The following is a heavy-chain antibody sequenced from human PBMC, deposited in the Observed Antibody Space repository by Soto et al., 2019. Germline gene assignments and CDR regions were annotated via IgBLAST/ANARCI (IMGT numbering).Heavy chain of an antibody. CDR2: ISGSGGST. V-gene: IGHV3-23*01. CDR3: AKAYPASSDSSGYYFDY. CDR1: GFTFSSYA. D-gene: IGHD6-25*01. Sequence: GGSLRLSCAASGFTFSSYAMSWVRQAPGKGLEWVSAISGSGGSTYYADSVKGRFTISRDNSKNTLYLQMNSLRAEDTALYYCAKAYPASSDSSGYYFDYWGQGTLVTVSS. J-gene: IGHJ4*02.